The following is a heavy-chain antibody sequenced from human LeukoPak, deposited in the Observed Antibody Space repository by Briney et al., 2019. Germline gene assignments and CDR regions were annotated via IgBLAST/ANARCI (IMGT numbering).Heavy chain of an antibody. CDR2: IYHSGST. D-gene: IGHD4-17*01. CDR1: GYSISSGYY. CDR3: ARDLMYGDYTPHDH. J-gene: IGHJ4*02. Sequence: PSETLSLTCAVSGYSISSGYYWGWIRQPPGKGLEWIGSIYHSGSTYYNPSLKSRVTISVDTSKNQFSLKLSSVTAADTAVYYCARDLMYGDYTPHDHWGQGTLVTVSS. V-gene: IGHV4-38-2*02.